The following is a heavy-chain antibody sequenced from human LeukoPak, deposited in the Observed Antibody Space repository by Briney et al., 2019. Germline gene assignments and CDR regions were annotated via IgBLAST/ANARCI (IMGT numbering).Heavy chain of an antibody. CDR2: INTNTGNP. V-gene: IGHV7-4-1*02. CDR3: ARDRSDSGDYVLLDR. J-gene: IGHJ5*02. D-gene: IGHD4-17*01. Sequence: ASVKVSCKASGYAFIDYAINWVRQAPGQGLEWMGWINTNTGNPTYAQGFTGRFVFSLDTSVSTTYLQISSLKAEDTAVYYCARDRSDSGDYVLLDRWGQGTLVTVSS. CDR1: GYAFIDYA.